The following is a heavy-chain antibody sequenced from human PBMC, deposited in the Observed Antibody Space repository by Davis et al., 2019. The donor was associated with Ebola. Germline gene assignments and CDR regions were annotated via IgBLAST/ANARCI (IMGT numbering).Heavy chain of an antibody. D-gene: IGHD3-10*01. CDR1: GYSFTSYW. J-gene: IGHJ4*02. CDR3: ARHGDLGASGSFFDF. Sequence: GESLKISCKGSGYSFTSYWISWVRQMPGKGLEWMGRIDPSDSYTNYSPSFQGHVTISADKSISTAYLQWGGLKASDSAMYYCARHGDLGASGSFFDFWGQGTLVTVSS. CDR2: IDPSDSYT. V-gene: IGHV5-10-1*01.